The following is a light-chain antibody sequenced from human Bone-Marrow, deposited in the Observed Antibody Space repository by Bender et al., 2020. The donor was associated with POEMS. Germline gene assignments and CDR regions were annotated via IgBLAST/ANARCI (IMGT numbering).Light chain of an antibody. CDR2: EIT. CDR3: QSYDSSLSVYV. V-gene: IGLV2-8*01. Sequence: QSALTQPPSASGSPGQSVTISCTGTSSDLGGFSFVSWYQQHPGKAPKVIIYEITKRPSGVPDRFSGSKSGDTASLTVSGLQAEDEADFYCQSYDSSLSVYVFGTGTKVTVL. CDR1: SSDLGGFSF. J-gene: IGLJ1*01.